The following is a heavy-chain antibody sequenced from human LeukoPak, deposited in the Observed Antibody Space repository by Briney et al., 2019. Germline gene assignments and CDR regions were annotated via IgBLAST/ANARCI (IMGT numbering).Heavy chain of an antibody. J-gene: IGHJ4*02. CDR1: GGSISGGNYY. CDR2: IHDSGAM. D-gene: IGHD2-2*01. Sequence: KTSETLSLTCTVSGGSISGGNYYWGWIRQPPGTGLEWIGSIHDSGAMYYKPSLKSRVTISVDTSKNQFSLKLSSVTAADTAVYYCARPPGISTSFWHWGQGTLVTVSS. CDR3: ARPPGISTSFWH. V-gene: IGHV4-39*01.